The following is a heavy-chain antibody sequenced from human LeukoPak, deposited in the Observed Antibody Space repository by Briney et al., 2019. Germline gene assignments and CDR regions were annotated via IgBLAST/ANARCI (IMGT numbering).Heavy chain of an antibody. V-gene: IGHV1-2*06. D-gene: IGHD6-13*01. Sequence: ASVRLSCKASGYTFTGYYMHWVRQAPGQGLEWMGRINPNSGGTNYAQKFQGRVTMTRDTSISTAYMELSRLRSDDTAVYYCARESSSYPFVYWGQGTLVTVSS. J-gene: IGHJ4*02. CDR1: GYTFTGYY. CDR2: INPNSGGT. CDR3: ARESSSYPFVY.